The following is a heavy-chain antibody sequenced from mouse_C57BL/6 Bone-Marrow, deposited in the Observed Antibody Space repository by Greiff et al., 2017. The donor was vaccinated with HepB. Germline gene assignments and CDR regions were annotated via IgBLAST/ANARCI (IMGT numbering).Heavy chain of an antibody. CDR3: ARTRNYYGSAYAMDY. D-gene: IGHD1-1*01. CDR1: GFTFSDYY. CDR2: ISNGGGST. Sequence: EVHLVESGGGLVQPGGSLKLSCAASGFTFSDYYMYWVRQTPEKRLEWVAYISNGGGSTYYPDTVKGRFTISRDNAKNTLYLQMSRLKSEDTAMYYCARTRNYYGSAYAMDYWGQGTSVTVSS. V-gene: IGHV5-12*01. J-gene: IGHJ4*01.